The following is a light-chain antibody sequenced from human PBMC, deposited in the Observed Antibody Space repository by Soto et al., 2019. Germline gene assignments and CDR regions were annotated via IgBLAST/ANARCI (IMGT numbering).Light chain of an antibody. CDR3: QVWDSNSDHCV. V-gene: IGLV3-21*04. J-gene: IGLJ1*01. CDR2: YDS. Sequence: SYELTQPPSVSVAPGKTARITCEGNNIASKSVHWYQQKPGQAPILVIYYDSDRPSGIPERFSGSNSGNTATLTISRVEAGDEADYYCQVWDSNSDHCVFGTGTKLTVL. CDR1: NIASKS.